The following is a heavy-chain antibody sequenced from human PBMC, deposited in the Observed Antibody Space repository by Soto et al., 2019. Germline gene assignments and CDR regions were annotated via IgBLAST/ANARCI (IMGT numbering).Heavy chain of an antibody. CDR1: GGSIRSGGYY. Sequence: QVKLQESGPGLVKPSQTLYLTYTVSGGSIRSGGYYWSWIRQHPGKGLEWIGYIYYSGSTYYNPSLKSRVTRSVDTSKNQLSLKLSSVTAADTAVYYCARVFDGDYSRWFDPWGQGTLVTVSS. J-gene: IGHJ5*02. V-gene: IGHV4-31*03. CDR3: ARVFDGDYSRWFDP. D-gene: IGHD4-17*01. CDR2: IYYSGST.